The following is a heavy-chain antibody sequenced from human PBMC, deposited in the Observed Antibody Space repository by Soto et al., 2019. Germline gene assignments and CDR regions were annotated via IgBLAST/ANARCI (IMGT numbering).Heavy chain of an antibody. Sequence: GGSLRLSCAASGFTFSSYSMNWVRQAPGKGLEWVSSISSSSSYIYYADPVKGRCTISIDNAKRSLYLQMNSLWAEDKAVYYCARESVRSSGLSVFDYGGQGPQVTVYS. V-gene: IGHV3-21*06. J-gene: IGHJ4*02. CDR3: ARESVRSSGLSVFDY. D-gene: IGHD6-6*01. CDR1: GFTFSSYS. CDR2: ISSSSSYI.